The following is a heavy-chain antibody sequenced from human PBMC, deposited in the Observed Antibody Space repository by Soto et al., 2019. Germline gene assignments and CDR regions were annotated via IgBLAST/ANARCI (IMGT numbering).Heavy chain of an antibody. V-gene: IGHV3-9*01. CDR3: GKGGNRHYDFWSDY. Sequence: EVQLVESGGGLVQPGGSLRLSCAASGFNFNNYAMHWVRQAPGKGLEWVSGINWNSGRIVYADSVKGRFTISRDNAKNSLYLQMNSLRPEDTALYYCGKGGNRHYDFWSDYWGQGTLVTVSS. CDR2: INWNSGRI. J-gene: IGHJ4*02. CDR1: GFNFNNYA. D-gene: IGHD3-3*01.